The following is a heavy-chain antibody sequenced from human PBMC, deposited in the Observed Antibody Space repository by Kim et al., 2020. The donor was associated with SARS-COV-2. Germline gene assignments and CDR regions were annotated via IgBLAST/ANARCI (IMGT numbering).Heavy chain of an antibody. CDR3: ARWGEKMAGIYGYYGMDV. V-gene: IGHV1-3*01. CDR2: INAGNGNT. Sequence: ASVKVSCKASGYTFTSYAMHWVRQAPGQRLEWMGWINAGNGNTKYSQKFQGRVTITRDTSASTAYMELSSLRSEDTAVYYCARWGEKMAGIYGYYGMDVWGQGTTVTVSS. D-gene: IGHD6-19*01. J-gene: IGHJ6*02. CDR1: GYTFTSYA.